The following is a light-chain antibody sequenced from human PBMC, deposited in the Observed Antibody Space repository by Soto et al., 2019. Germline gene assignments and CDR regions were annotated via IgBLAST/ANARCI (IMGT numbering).Light chain of an antibody. V-gene: IGKV1-5*03. CDR2: KAS. Sequence: DIQMTQSPSTLSASVGDRVTITCRASQRISNWLAWYQQKPGKAPKLLLYKASTLQSGVPSRFSGSGSGTEFTLTISSLQPDDFATYYCQQYNSYPYTFGQGTKLEIK. J-gene: IGKJ2*01. CDR3: QQYNSYPYT. CDR1: QRISNW.